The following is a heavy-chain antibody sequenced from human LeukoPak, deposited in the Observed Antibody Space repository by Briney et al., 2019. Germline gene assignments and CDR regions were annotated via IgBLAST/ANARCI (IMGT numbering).Heavy chain of an antibody. CDR1: GFTFSTLA. CDR3: AKHRRSTLVTAYFDS. D-gene: IGHD2-21*02. V-gene: IGHV3-23*01. J-gene: IGHJ4*02. Sequence: GGSLRLSCAASGFTFSTLAMSWVRQAPGKGLEWVSSISSRGDDTSYADSVKGRFTISRDNSKNTLYLQLNSLRVDDAAIYYCAKHRRSTLVTAYFDSWGQGTLVTVSS. CDR2: ISSRGDDT.